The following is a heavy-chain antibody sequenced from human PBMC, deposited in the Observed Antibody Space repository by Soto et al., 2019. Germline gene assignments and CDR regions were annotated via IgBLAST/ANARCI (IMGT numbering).Heavy chain of an antibody. CDR2: ISYDGSNK. CDR3: AKDALYNWNYHYYYYGMDV. V-gene: IGHV3-30*18. D-gene: IGHD1-7*01. J-gene: IGHJ6*02. Sequence: HPGGSLRLSCAASGFTFSSYGMHWVRQAPGKGLEWVAVISYDGSNKYYADSVKGRFTISRDNSKNTLYLQMNSLRAEDTAVYYCAKDALYNWNYHYYYYGMDVWGQGTTVTVSS. CDR1: GFTFSSYG.